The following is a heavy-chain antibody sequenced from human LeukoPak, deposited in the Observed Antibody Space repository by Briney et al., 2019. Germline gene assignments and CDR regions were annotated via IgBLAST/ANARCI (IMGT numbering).Heavy chain of an antibody. CDR3: AREGGSGWYRGWFDP. CDR2: IIPIFGTA. V-gene: IGHV1-69*01. CDR1: GGTFSSYA. Sequence: SVKVSCKASGGTFSSYAISWVRQAPGQGLEWMGGIIPIFGTANYAQKFQGRVTITADESTRTAYMELSSLGSEDTAVYYCAREGGSGWYRGWFDPWGQGTLVTVSS. J-gene: IGHJ5*02. D-gene: IGHD6-19*01.